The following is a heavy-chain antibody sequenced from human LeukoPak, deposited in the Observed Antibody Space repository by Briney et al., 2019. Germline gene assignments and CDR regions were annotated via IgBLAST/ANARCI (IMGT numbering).Heavy chain of an antibody. D-gene: IGHD3-10*01. Sequence: GGSLRLSCADSGFTFSSYSMNWVRQAPGKGLEWVSYISSSSSTIYYADSVKGRFTISRDNARNSLYLQMNSLRAEDTAVYYCVRVHYYGSGSIDWGQGTLVTVSS. CDR3: VRVHYYGSGSID. J-gene: IGHJ1*01. V-gene: IGHV3-48*01. CDR1: GFTFSSYS. CDR2: ISSSSSTI.